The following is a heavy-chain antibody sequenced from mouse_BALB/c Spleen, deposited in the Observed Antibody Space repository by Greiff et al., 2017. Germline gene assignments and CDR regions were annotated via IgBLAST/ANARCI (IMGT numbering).Heavy chain of an antibody. J-gene: IGHJ2*01. D-gene: IGHD2-4*01. V-gene: IGHV5-4*02. CDR3: ARELRYDYEYYFDY. Sequence: EVKVEESGGGLVKPGGSLKLSCAASGFTFSDYYMYWVRQTPEKRLEWVATISDGGSYTYYPDSVKGRVTISRDNAKNNLYLQMSSLKSEDTAMYYCARELRYDYEYYFDYWGQGTTLTVSS. CDR2: ISDGGSYT. CDR1: GFTFSDYY.